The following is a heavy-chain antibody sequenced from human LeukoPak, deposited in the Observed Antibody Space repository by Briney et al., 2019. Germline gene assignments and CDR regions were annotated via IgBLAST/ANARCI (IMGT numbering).Heavy chain of an antibody. J-gene: IGHJ5*02. CDR1: GFTFSSYG. CDR2: IRYDGSNK. V-gene: IGHV3-30*02. D-gene: IGHD3-10*01. CDR3: AKDYSKTSYYGSGTYYRPNWFDP. Sequence: PGGSLRLSCAASGFTFSSYGMHWVRQAPGKGLEWVAFIRYDGSNKNYADSVKGRFTISRDNSKNTLYLQMNSLRPDDTAVYYCAKDYSKTSYYGSGTYYRPNWFDPWGQGTLVTVSS.